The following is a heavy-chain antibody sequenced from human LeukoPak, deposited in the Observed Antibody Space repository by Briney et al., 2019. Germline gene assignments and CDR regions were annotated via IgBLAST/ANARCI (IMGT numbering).Heavy chain of an antibody. D-gene: IGHD6-13*01. J-gene: IGHJ4*02. CDR2: ISWNSGSI. Sequence: GGSLRLSYAASGFTFDDYAMHWVRQTPGKGLEWVSGISWNSGSIGYADSVKGRFTISRDNAKNSLYLQMSSLRTEDTALYYCAKDMSSGIVAADMDYWGQGTLVTVSS. V-gene: IGHV3-9*01. CDR1: GFTFDDYA. CDR3: AKDMSSGIVAADMDY.